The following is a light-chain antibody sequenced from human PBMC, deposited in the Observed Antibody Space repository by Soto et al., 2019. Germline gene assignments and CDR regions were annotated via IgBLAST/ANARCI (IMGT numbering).Light chain of an antibody. CDR1: QSISSW. Sequence: DIQMTQSPSTLSASVGDRVTITCRVSQSISSWLAWYQQKPGKAPKLLIHEASRLESGVPSRFSGSESGTEFTLTISGLHAEDSATYYCQQYTNFPLTFGGGTKVEIK. CDR2: EAS. J-gene: IGKJ4*01. V-gene: IGKV1-5*01. CDR3: QQYTNFPLT.